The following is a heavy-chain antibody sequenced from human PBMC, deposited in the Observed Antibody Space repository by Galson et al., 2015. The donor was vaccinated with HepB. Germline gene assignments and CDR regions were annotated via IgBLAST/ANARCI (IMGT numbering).Heavy chain of an antibody. D-gene: IGHD6-19*01. CDR1: GFTFSSYG. J-gene: IGHJ6*02. CDR2: ISYDGSNK. Sequence: SLRLSCAASGFTFSSYGMHWVRQAPGKGLEWVAVISYDGSNKYYADSVKGRFTISRDNSKNTLYLQMNSLRAEDTAVYYCAKDHKGRSSGWYLYYYYGMDVWGQGTTVTVSS. CDR3: AKDHKGRSSGWYLYYYYGMDV. V-gene: IGHV3-30*18.